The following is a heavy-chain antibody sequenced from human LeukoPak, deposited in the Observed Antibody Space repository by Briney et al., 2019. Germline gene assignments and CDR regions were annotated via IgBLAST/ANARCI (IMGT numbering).Heavy chain of an antibody. D-gene: IGHD1-1*01. Sequence: GGSLRLSCAASGFTFSTYGMHWVRQAPGKGLEWVAVISYDGSNKNYADSVKGRFTISRDNSKNTLFLQMNSLRAEDTAVYYCAKEGGQLTYYYYYYMDVWGKGTTVTVSS. CDR1: GFTFSTYG. CDR3: AKEGGQLTYYYYYYMDV. V-gene: IGHV3-30*18. J-gene: IGHJ6*03. CDR2: ISYDGSNK.